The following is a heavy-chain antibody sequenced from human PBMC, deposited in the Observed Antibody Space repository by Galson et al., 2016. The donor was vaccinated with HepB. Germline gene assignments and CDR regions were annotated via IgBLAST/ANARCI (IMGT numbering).Heavy chain of an antibody. D-gene: IGHD6-13*01. Sequence: SLRLSCAASGFSFSNAWMTWVRQAPGKGLEWVSVIYRDGTTKYADSVEGRFIISRDNFNKTLYLQLNSLRAEDTAVYYCASCSSWYGRCAFEIWGQGTMVTVSS. V-gene: IGHV3-66*01. CDR2: IYRDGTT. J-gene: IGHJ3*02. CDR1: GFSFSNAW. CDR3: ASCSSWYGRCAFEI.